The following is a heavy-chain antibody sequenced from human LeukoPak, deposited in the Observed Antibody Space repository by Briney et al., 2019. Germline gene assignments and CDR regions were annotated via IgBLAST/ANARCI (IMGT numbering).Heavy chain of an antibody. Sequence: GGSLRLSCAASGFTFSTYNMYWVRQAPGKGLEWVSYISRSSSTIYYAESVKGRFTISRDNAKNSLYLQMNSLRAEDTAVYYCARAQSGRGYYGWFDPWGQGTLVTVSS. CDR1: GFTFSTYN. V-gene: IGHV3-48*04. CDR2: ISRSSSTI. CDR3: ARAQSGRGYYGWFDP. D-gene: IGHD3-22*01. J-gene: IGHJ5*02.